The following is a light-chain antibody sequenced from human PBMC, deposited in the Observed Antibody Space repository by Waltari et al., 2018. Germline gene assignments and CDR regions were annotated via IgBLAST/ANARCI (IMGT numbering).Light chain of an antibody. Sequence: DIQVTQSPSSLSASVGDRVSITCRASQNIGNNLIWYQQQPGRAPKLLIYDVSSFNSGVPSRFRGSSSGTEFTLTISSLQPEDFATYYCQQSFTIPVAFGGGTKVDI. CDR2: DVS. V-gene: IGKV1-39*01. J-gene: IGKJ4*01. CDR3: QQSFTIPVA. CDR1: QNIGNN.